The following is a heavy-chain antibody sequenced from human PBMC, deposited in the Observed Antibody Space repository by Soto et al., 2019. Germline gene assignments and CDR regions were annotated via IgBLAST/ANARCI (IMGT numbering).Heavy chain of an antibody. CDR3: ARDPGFGDDY. J-gene: IGHJ4*02. CDR1: GGSLSSYY. Sequence: SETLSLTCVVSGGSLSSYYWSWIRQPPGKGLEWIGYIYYSGSTNYNPSLKSRVTISVDTSKNQFSLKLSSVTAADTAVYYCARDPGFGDDYWGQGTLVTVSS. V-gene: IGHV4-59*01. CDR2: IYYSGST. D-gene: IGHD3-10*01.